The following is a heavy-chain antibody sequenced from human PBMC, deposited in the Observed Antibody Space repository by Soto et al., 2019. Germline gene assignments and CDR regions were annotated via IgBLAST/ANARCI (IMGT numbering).Heavy chain of an antibody. CDR3: ARGRGYSGYDSFAFYI. J-gene: IGHJ3*02. CDR1: GFTVSSNY. V-gene: IGHV3-53*04. CDR2: IYSGGST. Sequence: EVQLVESGGGLVQPGGSLRLSCAASGFTVSSNYMSWVRQAPGEVLEWVSVIYSGGSTYYADSVKGRFTISRHNSKNTLYLQRNSLRAEDTAVYYCARGRGYSGYDSFAFYIWGQGTMVTVSS. D-gene: IGHD5-12*01.